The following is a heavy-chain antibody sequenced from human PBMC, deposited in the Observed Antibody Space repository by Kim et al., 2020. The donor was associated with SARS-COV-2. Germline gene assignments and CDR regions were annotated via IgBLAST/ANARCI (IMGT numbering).Heavy chain of an antibody. D-gene: IGHD5-18*01. V-gene: IGHV3-23*03. J-gene: IGHJ4*02. CDR2: RT. Sequence: RTYYSDPVQGRFTISRDNSKTTLYLPMNSLRAEDTAVYYCAKEQPYYFDYWGQGTLVTVSS. CDR3: AKEQPYYFDY.